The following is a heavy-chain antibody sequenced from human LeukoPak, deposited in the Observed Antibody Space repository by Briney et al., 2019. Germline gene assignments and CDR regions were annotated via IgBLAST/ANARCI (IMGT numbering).Heavy chain of an antibody. V-gene: IGHV4-61*02. CDR1: GGSISTSSYF. J-gene: IGHJ4*02. Sequence: SQTLSLTCTVSGGSISTSSYFWSWIRQPAGKGLEWIGRIYTSGSTNYNPSLKSRVTMSIDTSTNQFSLKLSSATAADTAVYYCARAYSGYDYDWGQGTLVTVSS. D-gene: IGHD5-12*01. CDR2: IYTSGST. CDR3: ARAYSGYDYD.